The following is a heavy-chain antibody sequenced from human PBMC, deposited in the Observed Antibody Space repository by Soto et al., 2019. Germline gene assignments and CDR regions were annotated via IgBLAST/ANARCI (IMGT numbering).Heavy chain of an antibody. Sequence: SGPTLVNPTQTLTLTCTFSGFSLSTSGMCVSWIRQPPGKALEWLALIDWDDDKYYSTSLKTRLTISKDTSKNQVVLTMTNMDPVDTATYYCARTSYDPAKHNSFDPWGQGTLVTVSS. J-gene: IGHJ5*02. V-gene: IGHV2-70*01. D-gene: IGHD6-25*01. CDR2: IDWDDDK. CDR1: GFSLSTSGMC. CDR3: ARTSYDPAKHNSFDP.